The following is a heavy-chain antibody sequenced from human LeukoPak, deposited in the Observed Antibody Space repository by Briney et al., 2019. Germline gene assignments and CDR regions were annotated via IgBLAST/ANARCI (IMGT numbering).Heavy chain of an antibody. Sequence: GGSLRLSCAASGFTFSSYAMHWVRQAPGKGLEWVAVISYDGSNKYYADSVKGRFTISRDNSKNTLYLQMNSPRAEDTAVYYCARSADYGDSYFDYWGQGTLVTVSS. CDR2: ISYDGSNK. CDR1: GFTFSSYA. J-gene: IGHJ4*02. V-gene: IGHV3-30-3*01. CDR3: ARSADYGDSYFDY. D-gene: IGHD4-17*01.